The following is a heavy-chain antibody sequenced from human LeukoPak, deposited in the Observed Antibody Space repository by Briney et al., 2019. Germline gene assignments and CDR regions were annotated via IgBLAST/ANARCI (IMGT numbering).Heavy chain of an antibody. J-gene: IGHJ4*02. CDR2: IDPDGSEK. V-gene: IGHV3-7*01. Sequence: GGSLRLSCAASGFTFNSNWMSWVRKAPGKGLEWVANIDPDGSEKQYGDSVKGRFTTSRDNAKNSLYLQMNSLRAEDTAIYYCARIYYFGDNNWRYFDNWGQGTLVTVSS. CDR3: ARIYYFGDNNWRYFDN. D-gene: IGHD3-10*01. CDR1: GFTFNSNW.